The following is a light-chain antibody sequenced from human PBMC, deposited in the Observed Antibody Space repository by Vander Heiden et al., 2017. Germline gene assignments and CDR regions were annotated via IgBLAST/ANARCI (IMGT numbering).Light chain of an antibody. Sequence: DIQLTQSPSFLSASVGDRVSITCRASQGISSYLAWYQQKPGKAPKLLIYAASTLQSGVPSRFGGSGSGTEFTLTISSLQPEDFATYYGQQLNSYPLLTFGGGTKVEIK. CDR3: QQLNSYPLLT. J-gene: IGKJ4*01. CDR2: AAS. CDR1: QGISSY. V-gene: IGKV1-9*01.